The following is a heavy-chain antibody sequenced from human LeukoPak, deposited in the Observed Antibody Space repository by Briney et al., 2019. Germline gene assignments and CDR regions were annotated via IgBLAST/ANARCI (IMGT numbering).Heavy chain of an antibody. CDR2: ISYDGSNK. J-gene: IGHJ4*02. V-gene: IGHV3-30*04. Sequence: GGSLRLSCAASGFTFSSYAMHWVRQAPGKGLEWVAVISYDGSNKYYADSVKGRFTISRDNSKNTLYLQMNSLRAKDTAVYYCARDGYSSSWYYFDYWGQGTLVTVSS. CDR3: ARDGYSSSWYYFDY. D-gene: IGHD6-13*01. CDR1: GFTFSSYA.